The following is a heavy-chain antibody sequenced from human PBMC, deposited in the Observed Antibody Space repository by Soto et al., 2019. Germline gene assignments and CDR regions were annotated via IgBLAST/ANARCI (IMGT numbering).Heavy chain of an antibody. Sequence: GASVKVSCKASGYTFTTYAMHWVRQAPGQSPEWMGWINTGTGNTKYSQKFQGRVTIARDTSASSGYMELSSLTSEDTAIYYCARASHRGNSFDYFQHWGQGTLVTVSS. J-gene: IGHJ1*01. CDR1: GYTFTTYA. CDR2: INTGTGNT. D-gene: IGHD2-21*02. CDR3: ARASHRGNSFDYFQH. V-gene: IGHV1-3*04.